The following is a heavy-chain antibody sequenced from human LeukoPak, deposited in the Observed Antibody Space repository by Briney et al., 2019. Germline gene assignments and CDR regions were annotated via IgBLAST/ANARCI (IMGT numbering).Heavy chain of an antibody. CDR3: ISYDILTGYYDGPLDVETGFDY. Sequence: SETLSLTCAVYGGSFSGYYWSWIRQPPGKGLEWIGEINHSGSTNYNPSLKSRVTISVDTSKNQFSLKLSSVTAADTAVYYCISYDILTGYYDGPLDVETGFDYWGQGTLVTVSS. V-gene: IGHV4-34*03. J-gene: IGHJ4*02. CDR1: GGSFSGYY. D-gene: IGHD3-9*01. CDR2: INHSGST.